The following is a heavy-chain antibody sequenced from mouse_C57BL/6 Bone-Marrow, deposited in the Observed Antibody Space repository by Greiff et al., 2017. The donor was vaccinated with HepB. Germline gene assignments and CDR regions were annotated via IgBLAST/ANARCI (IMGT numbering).Heavy chain of an antibody. V-gene: IGHV1-26*01. CDR1: GYTFTDYY. CDR3: ARSYDYDTAWFAY. D-gene: IGHD2-4*01. CDR2: INPNNGGT. Sequence: VQLQQSGPELVKPGASVKISCKASGYTFTDYYMNWVKQSHGKSLEWIGDINPNNGGTSYNQKFKGKATLTVDKSSSTAYMELRSLTSEDSAVYYRARSYDYDTAWFAYWGQGTLVTVSA. J-gene: IGHJ3*01.